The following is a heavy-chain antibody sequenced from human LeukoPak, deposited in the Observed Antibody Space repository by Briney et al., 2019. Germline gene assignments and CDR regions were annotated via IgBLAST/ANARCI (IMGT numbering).Heavy chain of an antibody. CDR2: ISGGGGGT. J-gene: IGHJ4*02. CDR1: GFHFSNYA. V-gene: IGHV3-23*01. D-gene: IGHD2-2*02. Sequence: GGSLRLSCAASGFHFSNYAMRWVRQAPGKGLEWVSGISGGGGGTFYADSVKGRFTISRDNAKNSLYLQMNSLRAEDTAVYYCATSPHCSSTSCYRGSFDYWGQGTLVTVSS. CDR3: ATSPHCSSTSCYRGSFDY.